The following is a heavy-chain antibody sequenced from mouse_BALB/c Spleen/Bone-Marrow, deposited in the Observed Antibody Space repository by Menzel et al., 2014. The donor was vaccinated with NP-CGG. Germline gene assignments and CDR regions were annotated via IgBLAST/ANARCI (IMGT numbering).Heavy chain of an antibody. Sequence: EVQRVESGGGLVKPGGSLKLSCAASGFTFSSYAMSWVRQTPEKRLEWVATISSGGSYTYYPDSVKGRFTISRDNAKNTLYLQMSSLRSEGTAIYYCARQGDGYFDYWGQGATLTVSS. CDR2: ISSGGSYT. CDR1: GFTFSSYA. D-gene: IGHD2-3*01. V-gene: IGHV5-9-3*01. J-gene: IGHJ2*01. CDR3: ARQGDGYFDY.